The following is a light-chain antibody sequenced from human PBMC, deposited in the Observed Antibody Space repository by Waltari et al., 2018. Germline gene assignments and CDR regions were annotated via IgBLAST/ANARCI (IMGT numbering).Light chain of an antibody. CDR3: AAWDDSLNGVV. J-gene: IGLJ2*01. CDR2: RNN. CDR1: SSNIGRNT. V-gene: IGLV1-44*01. Sequence: QSVLTQPPSASGTPGQRVTISCSGSSSNIGRNTVNWYQQPPGTAPKLLIYRNNQRPSGVPDRFSGSKSGTSASLAISGLQSEDEADYYCAAWDDSLNGVVFGGGTKLTVL.